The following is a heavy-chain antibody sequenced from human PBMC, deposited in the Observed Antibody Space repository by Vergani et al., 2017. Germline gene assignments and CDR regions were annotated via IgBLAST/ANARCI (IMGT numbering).Heavy chain of an antibody. J-gene: IGHJ4*02. D-gene: IGHD3-3*01. CDR2: IYSGGST. V-gene: IGHV3-53*02. CDR1: GFTVSSNY. CDR3: AKDSVLRFLEWLPRPFDY. Sequence: EVQLVETGGGLIQPGGSLRLSCAASGFTVSSNYMSWVRQAPGKGLEWVSVIYSGGSTYYADSVKGRFTISRDNSKNTLYLQMNSLRAEDTAVYYCAKDSVLRFLEWLPRPFDYWGQGTLVTVSS.